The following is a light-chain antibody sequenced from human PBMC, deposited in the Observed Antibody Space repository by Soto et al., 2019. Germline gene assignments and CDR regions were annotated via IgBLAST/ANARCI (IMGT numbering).Light chain of an antibody. J-gene: IGKJ1*01. CDR1: QSVSSN. CDR2: GAS. CDR3: QQYSSYSRT. Sequence: ELVVTQSPVTLSLSPGERASPPCRACQSVSSNLAWYQQKPGQAPRLLIYGASTRATGIPARFSGSGSGTEFTLTISSLQPEDFATYYCQQYSSYSRTFGQGTKVDIK. V-gene: IGKV3-15*01.